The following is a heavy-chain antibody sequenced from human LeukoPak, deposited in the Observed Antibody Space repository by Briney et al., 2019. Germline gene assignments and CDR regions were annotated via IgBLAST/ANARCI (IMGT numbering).Heavy chain of an antibody. CDR2: INPSGGST. D-gene: IGHD5-12*01. CDR1: GYTFTSYY. Sequence: ASVKVSCKASGYTFTSYYMHWVRQAPGQGLEWMGIINPSGGSTSYAQKFQGRVTMTRDTSTSTVYMELSSLRSEDTAVYYCAREIRGYSGYDEGGAFDIWGQGTMVTVSS. CDR3: AREIRGYSGYDEGGAFDI. V-gene: IGHV1-46*01. J-gene: IGHJ3*02.